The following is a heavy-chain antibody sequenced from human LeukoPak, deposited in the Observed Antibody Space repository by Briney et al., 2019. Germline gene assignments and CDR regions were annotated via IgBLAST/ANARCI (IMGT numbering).Heavy chain of an antibody. CDR3: AREDYGDVYFDY. D-gene: IGHD4-17*01. CDR2: ISYDGSNK. J-gene: IGHJ4*02. CDR1: GFTFSSYA. V-gene: IGHV3-30-3*01. Sequence: GGSLRLSCAASGFTFSSYAMHWVRQAPGKGLEWVAVISYDGSNKYYADSVKGRFTISRDNAKNTLYLQMNSLRAEDTSVYYCAREDYGDVYFDYWGQGTLVTVSS.